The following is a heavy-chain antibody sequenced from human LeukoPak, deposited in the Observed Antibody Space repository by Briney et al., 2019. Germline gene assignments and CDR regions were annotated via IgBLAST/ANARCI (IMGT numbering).Heavy chain of an antibody. CDR2: ISGSDGST. D-gene: IGHD5-12*01. CDR3: AKDGGYYDFDS. V-gene: IGHV3-23*01. CDR1: GFTFSSYG. J-gene: IGHJ4*02. Sequence: PGGFLRLSCAASGFTFSSYGMSWVRQAPGKGLEWVSVISGSDGSTYYADSVKGRFTISRDNSKNTLYLQMYSLRVEDTAVYYCAKDGGYYDFDSWGQGTLVTVSS.